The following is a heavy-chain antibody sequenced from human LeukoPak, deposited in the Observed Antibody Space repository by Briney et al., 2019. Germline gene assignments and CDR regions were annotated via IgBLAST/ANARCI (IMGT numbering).Heavy chain of an antibody. Sequence: SETLSLTCAVYGGSFSGYYWSWIRQPPGKGLEWIGEINHSGSANYNPSLKSRVTISVDTSKNQFSLKLSSVTAADTAVYYCASRGIYVWGSYRTRYYFDYWGQGTLVTVSS. D-gene: IGHD3-16*02. V-gene: IGHV4-34*01. CDR1: GGSFSGYY. CDR2: INHSGSA. CDR3: ASRGIYVWGSYRTRYYFDY. J-gene: IGHJ4*02.